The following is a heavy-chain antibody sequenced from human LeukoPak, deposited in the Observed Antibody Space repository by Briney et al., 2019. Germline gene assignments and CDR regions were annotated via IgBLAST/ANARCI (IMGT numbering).Heavy chain of an antibody. CDR3: ASAMGGAVALSAFDI. Sequence: PGGSLRLSCAASGFTFSDYYMSWIRQAPGKGLEWVSYISSSGSTIYYADSVKGRFTISRDNAKNSPYLQMNSLRAEDTAVYYRASAMGGAVALSAFDIWGQGTMVTVSS. D-gene: IGHD6-19*01. CDR1: GFTFSDYY. CDR2: ISSSGSTI. J-gene: IGHJ3*02. V-gene: IGHV3-11*01.